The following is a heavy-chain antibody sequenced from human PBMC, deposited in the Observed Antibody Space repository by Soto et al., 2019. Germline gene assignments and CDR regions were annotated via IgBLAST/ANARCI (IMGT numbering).Heavy chain of an antibody. CDR2: ISYDGSNK. CDR1: GFTFSSYG. V-gene: IGHV3-30*18. J-gene: IGHJ4*02. CDR3: AKDAVDSSGYYYEDY. Sequence: GGSLRLSCAASGFTFSSYGMHWVRQAPGKGLEWVAVISYDGSNKYYADSVKGRFTISRDNSKNSLYLQMNILRAEDTAVYYCAKDAVDSSGYYYEDYWGQGT. D-gene: IGHD3-22*01.